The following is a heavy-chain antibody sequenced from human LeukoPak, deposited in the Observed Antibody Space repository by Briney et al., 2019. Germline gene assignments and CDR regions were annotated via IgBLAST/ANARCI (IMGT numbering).Heavy chain of an antibody. CDR2: ISGNSGSI. J-gene: IGHJ4*02. V-gene: IGHV3-9*01. CDR3: AKDVQGTYGSGSYYSH. Sequence: GGSLRLSCAASGFTFDDYAMHWVRQAPGKGLEWVSGISGNSGSIGYADSVKGRFTISRDNAKNSLYLQMNSLRAEDTALYYCAKDVQGTYGSGSYYSHWGQGTLVTVSS. CDR1: GFTFDDYA. D-gene: IGHD3-10*01.